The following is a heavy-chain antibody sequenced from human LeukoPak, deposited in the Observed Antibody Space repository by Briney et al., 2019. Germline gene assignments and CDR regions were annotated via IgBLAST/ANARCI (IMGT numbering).Heavy chain of an antibody. D-gene: IGHD1-26*01. CDR1: GFTVSSNY. CDR2: IYSGGST. J-gene: IGHJ4*02. CDR3: ARTLDGSYYVLDH. Sequence: GGSLSLSCAAPGFTVSSNYMSWVRQAPGKGLEWVSVIYSGGSTYYADSVKGRFTISRDNSKNTLYLQMNSLRAEDTAVYYCARTLDGSYYVLDHWGQGTLVTVSS. V-gene: IGHV3-53*01.